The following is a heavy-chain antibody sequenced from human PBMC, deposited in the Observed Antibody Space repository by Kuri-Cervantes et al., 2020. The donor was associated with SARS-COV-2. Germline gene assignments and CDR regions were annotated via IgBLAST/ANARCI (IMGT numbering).Heavy chain of an antibody. CDR2: INPDGSYT. V-gene: IGHV3-74*01. CDR1: GFTFSGHW. D-gene: IGHD6-13*01. CDR3: AREMGSS. J-gene: IGHJ4*02. Sequence: GESLKISCAASGFTFSGHWIHWVRLAPGKGLVWVSRINPDGSYTNNADSVKGRFTLSRDNAKNMLFLQMNSLRAEDTAVYYCAREMGSSWGQGNLVTVSS.